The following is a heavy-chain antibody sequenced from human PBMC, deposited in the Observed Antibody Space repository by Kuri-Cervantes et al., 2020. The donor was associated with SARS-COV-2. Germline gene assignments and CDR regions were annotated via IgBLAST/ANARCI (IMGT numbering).Heavy chain of an antibody. V-gene: IGHV3-74*01. CDR3: ARETYYDFWSGYYFRYYGMDV. Sequence: GESLKISCAASGFTFSDYWIHWVRQAPGKGLVWVSRISSDGSSTSYADSVKGRFTISRDNAKNTLYLQMNSLRAEDTAVYYCARETYYDFWSGYYFRYYGMDVWGQGTTVTVSS. CDR1: GFTFSDYW. J-gene: IGHJ6*02. D-gene: IGHD3-3*01. CDR2: ISSDGSST.